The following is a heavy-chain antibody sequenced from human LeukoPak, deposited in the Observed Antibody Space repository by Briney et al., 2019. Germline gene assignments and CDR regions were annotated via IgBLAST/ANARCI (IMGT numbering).Heavy chain of an antibody. CDR3: AREPAGYYYFDY. CDR2: IYTSGST. J-gene: IGHJ4*02. V-gene: IGHV4-61*02. CDR1: GGSISSGSYY. D-gene: IGHD5-18*01. Sequence: SETLSLTCTVPGGSISSGSYYWSWIRQPAGKGLEWIGRIYTSGSTNYNPSLKSRVTISVDTSKNQFSLKLSSVTAADTAVYYCAREPAGYYYFDYWGQGTLVTVSS.